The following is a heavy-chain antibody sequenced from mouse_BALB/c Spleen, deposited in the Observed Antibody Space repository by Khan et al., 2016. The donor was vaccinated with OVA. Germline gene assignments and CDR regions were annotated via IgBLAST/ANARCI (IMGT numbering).Heavy chain of an antibody. D-gene: IGHD2-2*01. CDR2: IDPFSGGT. Sequence: EVQLQEPGPELMKPGASVKISCKASGYSFTSYYIHWVMQSHGKSLEWIGYIDPFSGGTTYNQKFKGKATLTVDKSSSTAYIHLSSLTSEDSAVYYCTRHGYVAWFTYWGQGTLVTVSA. J-gene: IGHJ3*01. CDR3: TRHGYVAWFTY. V-gene: IGHV1S135*01. CDR1: GYSFTSYY.